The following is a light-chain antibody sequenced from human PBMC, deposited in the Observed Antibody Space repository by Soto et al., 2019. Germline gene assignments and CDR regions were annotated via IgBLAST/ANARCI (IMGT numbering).Light chain of an antibody. CDR1: QSVNSF. Sequence: EIALTQSPVTLSLSPGERATLSWGASQSVNSFLAWYQQKPGQAPRLLIYDTSKRATGIPARFSGSGSGTDFTLTISRLENEDFAVYYCQQRSNWTITFGQGTRLEIK. J-gene: IGKJ5*01. CDR2: DTS. CDR3: QQRSNWTIT. V-gene: IGKV3-11*01.